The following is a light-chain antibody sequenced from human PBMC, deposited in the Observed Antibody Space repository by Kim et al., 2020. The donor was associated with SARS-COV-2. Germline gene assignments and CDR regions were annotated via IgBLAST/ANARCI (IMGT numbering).Light chain of an antibody. J-gene: IGLJ1*01. CDR1: SSDVGSYNR. CDR3: SSYTSSSTLYV. Sequence: QSVTISCTGTSSDVGSYNRVSWYQPPPGTAPKLMIYEVSNRPSGVPDRFSGSKSGNTASLTISGLQAEDEADYYCSSYTSSSTLYVFGTGTKVTVL. V-gene: IGLV2-18*02. CDR2: EVS.